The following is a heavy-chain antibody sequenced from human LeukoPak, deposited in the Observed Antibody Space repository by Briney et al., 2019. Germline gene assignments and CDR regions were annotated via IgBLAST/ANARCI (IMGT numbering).Heavy chain of an antibody. CDR2: ISYDGSNK. CDR3: ARDEGYSYGHPFDY. Sequence: PGGSLRLSCAASGFTFSNAWMSWVRQAPGKGLEWVALISYDGSNKYYADSVKGRFTVSRDNSKNTLYLQMNNLRTEDTAVYSCARDEGYSYGHPFDYWGQGTLVTVSS. D-gene: IGHD5-18*01. V-gene: IGHV3-30-3*01. CDR1: GFTFSNAW. J-gene: IGHJ4*02.